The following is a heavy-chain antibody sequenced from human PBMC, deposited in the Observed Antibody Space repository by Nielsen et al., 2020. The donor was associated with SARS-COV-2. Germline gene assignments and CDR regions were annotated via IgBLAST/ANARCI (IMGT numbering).Heavy chain of an antibody. D-gene: IGHD3-9*01. J-gene: IGHJ6*02. CDR3: ARDQSLAYDILTGYTPRGDYYYGMDV. V-gene: IGHV3-30-3*01. CDR2: ISYDGSNK. Sequence: WIRQPPGKGLEWVAVISYDGSNKYYADSVKGRFTISRDNSKNTLYLQMNSLRAEDTAVYYCARDQSLAYDILTGYTPRGDYYYGMDVWGQGTTVTVSS.